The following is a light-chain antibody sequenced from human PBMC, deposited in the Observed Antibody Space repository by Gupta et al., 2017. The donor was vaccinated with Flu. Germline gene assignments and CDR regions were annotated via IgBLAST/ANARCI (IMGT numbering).Light chain of an antibody. CDR2: DAS. Sequence: DIQMTQSPPSLSASVGDRVTITCQASQDVSNYLNWYQQKPGKAPKLLIYDASNLETGVPARFSGRGSGTHFTITISNVQPEDFATYFCQQCDNVPFTFGGGTKMEIK. CDR3: QQCDNVPFT. V-gene: IGKV1-33*01. J-gene: IGKJ4*01. CDR1: QDVSNY.